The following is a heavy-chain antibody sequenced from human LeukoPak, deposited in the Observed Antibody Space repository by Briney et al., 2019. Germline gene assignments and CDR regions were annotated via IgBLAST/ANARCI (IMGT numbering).Heavy chain of an antibody. Sequence: SETLSLTCAVDGGSFDAFYWTWIRQPPGKGLEYIGEINHSGSTNYNPSLKSRVTISVDTSKNQFSLKLSSVTAADTAVYYCARSTPVIVVVPAATSYYFDYWGQGTLVTVSS. CDR2: INHSGST. CDR1: GGSFDAFY. V-gene: IGHV4-34*01. CDR3: ARSTPVIVVVPAATSYYFDY. J-gene: IGHJ4*02. D-gene: IGHD2-2*01.